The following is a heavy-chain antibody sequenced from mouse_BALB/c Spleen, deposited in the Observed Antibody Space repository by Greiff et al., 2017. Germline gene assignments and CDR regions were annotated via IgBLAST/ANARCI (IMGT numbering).Heavy chain of an antibody. CDR2: ISSGGGST. CDR1: GFAFSSYD. J-gene: IGHJ1*01. V-gene: IGHV5-12-1*01. D-gene: IGHD4-1*01. CDR3: ARHGNRDWYFDV. Sequence: EVQRVESGGGLVKPGGSLKLSCAASGFAFSSYDLSWVRQTPEKRLEWVAYISSGGGSTYYPDTVKGRFTISRDNAKNTLYLQMSSLKSEDTAMYYCARHGNRDWYFDVWGAGTTVTVSS.